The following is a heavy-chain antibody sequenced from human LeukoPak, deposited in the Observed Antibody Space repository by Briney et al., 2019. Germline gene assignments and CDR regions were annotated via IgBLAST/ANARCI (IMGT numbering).Heavy chain of an antibody. J-gene: IGHJ4*02. CDR3: AKVVDPIGRDY. CDR2: IYSGGST. D-gene: IGHD2-15*01. CDR1: GFTVSSNY. Sequence: GGSLRLSCAASGFTVSSNYMSWVRQAPGKGLEWVSVIYSGGSTYYADSVKGRFTISRDNSKNTLYLQMNSLRADDTAVYYCAKVVDPIGRDYWGQGTLVTVSS. V-gene: IGHV3-53*01.